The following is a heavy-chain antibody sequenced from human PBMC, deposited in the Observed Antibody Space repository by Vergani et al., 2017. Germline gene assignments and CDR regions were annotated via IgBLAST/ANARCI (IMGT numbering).Heavy chain of an antibody. J-gene: IGHJ4*02. Sequence: EVQLLESGGGTVQPGGSLRLSCAASGLTFSGYAMNWVRQAPGKGLEWVSSISSTNNHIYNADSVKGRFTISRDNARNSLYLQMNSLRAEDTAVYYCARGEYHYACDSWGQGTLVTVSS. CDR1: GLTFSGYA. V-gene: IGHV3-21*01. D-gene: IGHD2/OR15-2a*01. CDR2: ISSTNNHI. CDR3: ARGEYHYACDS.